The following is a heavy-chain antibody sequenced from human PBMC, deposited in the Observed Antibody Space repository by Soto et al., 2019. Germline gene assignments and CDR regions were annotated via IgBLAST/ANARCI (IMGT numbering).Heavy chain of an antibody. CDR3: AKETPVGDAFDI. CDR1: GFTFSSYG. Sequence: XESLRLSCAASGFTFSSYGMHWVRQAPGKGLEWVAVISYDGSNKYYADSVRGRFTISRDNSKNTLYLQMSSLRAEDTAVYYCAKETPVGDAFDIWGQGTMVTVSS. J-gene: IGHJ3*02. CDR2: ISYDGSNK. V-gene: IGHV3-30*18.